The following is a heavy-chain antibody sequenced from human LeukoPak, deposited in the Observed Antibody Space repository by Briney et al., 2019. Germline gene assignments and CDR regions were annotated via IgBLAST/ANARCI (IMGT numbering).Heavy chain of an antibody. V-gene: IGHV5-51*01. CDR2: IYPGDSDT. D-gene: IGHD3-3*01. CDR1: GYSFTSYW. CDR3: ARQYDFWSGYFNAFDI. J-gene: IGHJ3*02. Sequence: GESLKISCKGSGYSFTSYWIGWVRQMPGKGLEWMGIIYPGDSDTRYSPSFQGHVTLSADKSISTAYLQWSSLKASDTAMYYCARQYDFWSGYFNAFDIWGQGTMVAVSS.